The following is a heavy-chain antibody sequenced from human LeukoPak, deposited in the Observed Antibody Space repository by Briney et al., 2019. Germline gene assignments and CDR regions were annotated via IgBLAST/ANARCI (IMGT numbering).Heavy chain of an antibody. D-gene: IGHD6-25*01. CDR2: INPNSGGT. CDR1: GYTFTGYY. CDR3: AREVSAGAFDI. J-gene: IGHJ3*02. V-gene: IGHV1-2*02. Sequence: ASMKVSCTASGYTFTGYYMHWVRQAPGQGLEWMGWINPNSGGTNYAQKFQGRVTMTRDTSISTAYMELSRMRSDDTAVYYCAREVSAGAFDIWGQGTTVTVSS.